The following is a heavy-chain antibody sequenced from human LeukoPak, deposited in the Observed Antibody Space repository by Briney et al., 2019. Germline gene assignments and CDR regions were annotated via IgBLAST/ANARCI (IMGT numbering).Heavy chain of an antibody. D-gene: IGHD2-21*02. CDR2: IYYSGST. Sequence: SETLSLTCTVSGGSISSYYWSWIRQPPGKGLEWIGYIYYSGSTNYNPSLKSRVTISVDRSKNQFSLKLSSVTAADTAVYYCARGSCGGDCYSRSYYYYYGMDVWGQGTTVTVSS. V-gene: IGHV4-59*12. CDR3: ARGSCGGDCYSRSYYYYYGMDV. CDR1: GGSISSYY. J-gene: IGHJ6*02.